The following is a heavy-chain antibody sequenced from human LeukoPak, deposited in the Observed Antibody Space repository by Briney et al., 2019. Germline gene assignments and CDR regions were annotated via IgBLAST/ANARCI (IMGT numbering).Heavy chain of an antibody. V-gene: IGHV1-18*01. D-gene: IGHD4-17*01. Sequence: GASVKVSCKASGYTFSNYGIRWVRQAPGQGLEWMGWISAYNGNTNYAQKFQGRVTMTTDTSTSTAYMDLRSLRFDDTAVYYCARDDYGDYQRYWGQGTLVTVSS. CDR2: ISAYNGNT. J-gene: IGHJ4*02. CDR3: ARDDYGDYQRY. CDR1: GYTFSNYG.